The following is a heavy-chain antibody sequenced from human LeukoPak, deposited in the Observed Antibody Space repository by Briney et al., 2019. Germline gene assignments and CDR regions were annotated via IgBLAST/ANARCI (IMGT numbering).Heavy chain of an antibody. CDR1: GYTFSRYS. J-gene: IGHJ4*02. D-gene: IGHD3-10*01. Sequence: PGGSLRLSCAASGYTFSRYSMNWVRQAPGKGLEWVSYISSSSSTVYYADSLKGRSTISRDNAKNSLYLQMNSLRDEDTAVYYCARAQTYYGSGSYLYWGQGTLVTVSS. V-gene: IGHV3-48*02. CDR3: ARAQTYYGSGSYLY. CDR2: ISSSSSTV.